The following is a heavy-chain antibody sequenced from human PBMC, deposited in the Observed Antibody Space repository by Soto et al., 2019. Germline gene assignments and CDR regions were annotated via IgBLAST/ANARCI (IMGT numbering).Heavy chain of an antibody. Sequence: QVQLVQSGAEVKKPGASVKVSCKASGYTFTSYGISWVRQAPGQGLEWMGWISAYNGNTNYAQKLQGRVTMTTDTSTSTAYMELRSLRSDGTAVYYCARAGYSSGWYADYYYYYGMDVWGQGTTVTVSS. CDR2: ISAYNGNT. D-gene: IGHD6-19*01. J-gene: IGHJ6*02. V-gene: IGHV1-18*01. CDR3: ARAGYSSGWYADYYYYYGMDV. CDR1: GYTFTSYG.